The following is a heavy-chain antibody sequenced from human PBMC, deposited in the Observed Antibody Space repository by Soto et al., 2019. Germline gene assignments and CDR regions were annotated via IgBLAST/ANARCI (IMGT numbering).Heavy chain of an antibody. V-gene: IGHV3-23*01. CDR1: GFIFRSYA. CDR3: AKDDSPMVRGIIIFH. J-gene: IGHJ4*02. CDR2: IGGSGIDT. Sequence: PGGSLRLSCVGSGFIFRSYAISWVRQAPGKGLEWVSGIGGSGIDTYYADSVKGRFTISRDNSRNTVYLQMNSLRGEDSAVYYCAKDDSPMVRGIIIFHWGQGTLVTVSS. D-gene: IGHD3-10*01.